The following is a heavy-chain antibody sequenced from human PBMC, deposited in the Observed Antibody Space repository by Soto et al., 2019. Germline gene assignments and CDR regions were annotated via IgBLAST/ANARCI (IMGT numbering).Heavy chain of an antibody. D-gene: IGHD4-17*01. J-gene: IGHJ4*02. CDR2: FSVYNGHT. V-gene: IGHV1-18*01. CDR3: ARCDFGDYVPPRDH. Sequence: QVHLMQSGAEVKSPGASVRVSCKASGYTFSSYGVSWVRQAPGQGLEFMGWFSVYNGHTNYAQKFKGRVTMTTDTSTSTAYMELRSLRSADTAVYFCARCDFGDYVPPRDHWGQGTLVTVSA. CDR1: GYTFSSYG.